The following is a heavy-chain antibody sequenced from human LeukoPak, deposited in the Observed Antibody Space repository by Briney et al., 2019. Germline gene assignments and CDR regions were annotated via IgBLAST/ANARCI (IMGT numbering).Heavy chain of an antibody. J-gene: IGHJ3*02. Sequence: PSETLSLTCTVSGGSVSSGSYYWSWIRQPPGKGLEWIGYIYYSGSTNYNPSLKGRVTISVDTSKNQFSLKLSSVTAADTAVYYCARDGGGYSGHEENAFDIWGQGTMVTVSS. CDR3: ARDGGGYSGHEENAFDI. D-gene: IGHD5-12*01. CDR1: GGSVSSGSYY. V-gene: IGHV4-61*01. CDR2: IYYSGST.